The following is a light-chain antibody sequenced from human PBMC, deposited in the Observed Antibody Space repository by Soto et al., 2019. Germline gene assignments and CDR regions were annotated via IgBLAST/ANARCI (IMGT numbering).Light chain of an antibody. CDR1: QSINSW. CDR3: QQYDSYSWT. CDR2: KAT. V-gene: IGKV1-5*03. J-gene: IGKJ1*01. Sequence: DIQMTQPPSTLSASVGDRVTITCRPSQSINSWLAWYQQKPVKAPNLLIYKATSLESGVPSRFSGSGSGTEFTLTISSLQPDDFATYYCQQYDSYSWTFGQGTKVEIK.